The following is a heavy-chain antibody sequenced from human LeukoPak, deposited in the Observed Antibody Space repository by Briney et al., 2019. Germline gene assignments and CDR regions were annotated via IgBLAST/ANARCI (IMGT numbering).Heavy chain of an antibody. Sequence: SETLSLTCTVSGGSISSYYWSWIRQPAGKGLEWIGRIYTSGSTNYNPSLKSRVTMSVDTSKNQFPLKLSSVTAADTAVYYCVAEDSHYYDSSESSWFDPWGQGTLVTVSS. CDR2: IYTSGST. J-gene: IGHJ5*02. D-gene: IGHD3-22*01. CDR3: VAEDSHYYDSSESSWFDP. CDR1: GGSISSYY. V-gene: IGHV4-4*07.